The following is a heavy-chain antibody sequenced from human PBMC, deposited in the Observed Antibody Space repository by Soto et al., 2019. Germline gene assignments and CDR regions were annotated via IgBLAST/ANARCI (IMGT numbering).Heavy chain of an antibody. CDR2: LIPIFGTA. CDR3: ARDRTGSSRRYYFDY. CDR1: GGTFSSYA. Sequence: QVQLVQSGAEVKKPASSVKVSCKASGGTFSSYAISWVRQAPGQGLEWMGGLIPIFGTANYAQKFQGRVTITADESTSTAYMELSSLRSDDTAVYYCARDRTGSSRRYYFDYWGQGTLVTVSS. V-gene: IGHV1-69*01. J-gene: IGHJ4*02. D-gene: IGHD1-1*01.